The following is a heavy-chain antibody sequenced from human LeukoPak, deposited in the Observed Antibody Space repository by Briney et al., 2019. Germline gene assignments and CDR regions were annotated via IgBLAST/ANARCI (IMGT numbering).Heavy chain of an antibody. V-gene: IGHV5-51*01. CDR2: IYPGDSDT. Sequence: GESLKISCKGSGYSFTSYWIGWVRQMPGKGLEWMGIIYPGDSDTRYSPSFQGQVTISADKSISTAYLQWSSLKAADTAMYYCAKLGTYCGGDCYSGQLDYWGQGTLVTVSS. D-gene: IGHD2-21*02. CDR3: AKLGTYCGGDCYSGQLDY. CDR1: GYSFTSYW. J-gene: IGHJ4*02.